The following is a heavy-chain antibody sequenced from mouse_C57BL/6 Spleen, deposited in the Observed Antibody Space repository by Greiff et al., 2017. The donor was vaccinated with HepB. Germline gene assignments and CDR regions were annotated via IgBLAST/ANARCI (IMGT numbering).Heavy chain of an antibody. J-gene: IGHJ2*01. V-gene: IGHV1-19*01. D-gene: IGHD2-5*01. Sequence: VQLQQSGPVLVEPGASVKMSCKASGYTFTDYYMNWVKQSHGKSLEWIGVINPYNGGTSYNQKFKGKATLTVDKSSSTAYMELNSLTSEDSAVYYCARAYYSNYEGSFDYWGQGTTLTVSS. CDR1: GYTFTDYY. CDR2: INPYNGGT. CDR3: ARAYYSNYEGSFDY.